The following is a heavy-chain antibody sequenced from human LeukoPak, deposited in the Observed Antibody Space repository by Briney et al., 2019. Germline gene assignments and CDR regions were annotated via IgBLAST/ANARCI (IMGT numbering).Heavy chain of an antibody. Sequence: PGGSLRLSCAASGFTVSSNYMSWVRQAPGKGLEWVSVIYSGGSTYYADSVKGRFTISRDNSKNTLYLQMNSLRAEDTAVYYCTCSGGYKGNNYYYYGMGVWGQGTTVTVSS. CDR1: GFTVSSNY. D-gene: IGHD3-10*02. CDR2: IYSGGST. CDR3: TCSGGYKGNNYYYYGMGV. V-gene: IGHV3-66*01. J-gene: IGHJ6*02.